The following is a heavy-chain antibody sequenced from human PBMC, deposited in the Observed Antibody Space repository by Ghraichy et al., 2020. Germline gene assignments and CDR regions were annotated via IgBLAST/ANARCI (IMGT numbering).Heavy chain of an antibody. J-gene: IGHJ4*02. Sequence: SETLSLTCTVSGGSISSYYWSWIRQPPGKGLEWIGYIYTSGSTNYNPSLKSRVTISVDTSKNQFSLKLSSVTAADTAVYYCARRRYYGSGSYIFDYWGQGTLVTVSS. D-gene: IGHD3-10*01. CDR1: GGSISSYY. CDR3: ARRRYYGSGSYIFDY. V-gene: IGHV4-4*09. CDR2: IYTSGST.